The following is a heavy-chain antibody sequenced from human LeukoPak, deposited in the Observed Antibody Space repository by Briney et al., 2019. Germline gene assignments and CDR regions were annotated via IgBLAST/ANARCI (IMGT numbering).Heavy chain of an antibody. CDR3: AKGSWGGGSYPRPDYFDY. Sequence: GRSLRLSCAASGFTFSSYAMHWVRQAPGKGLEWVAVISYDGSNKYYADSVKGRFTISRDNSKNTLYLQMNSLRAEDTAVYYCAKGSWGGGSYPRPDYFDYWGQGTLVTVSS. V-gene: IGHV3-30-3*01. J-gene: IGHJ4*02. CDR1: GFTFSSYA. CDR2: ISYDGSNK. D-gene: IGHD1-26*01.